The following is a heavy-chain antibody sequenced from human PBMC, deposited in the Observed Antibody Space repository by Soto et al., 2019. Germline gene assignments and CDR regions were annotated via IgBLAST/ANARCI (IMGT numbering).Heavy chain of an antibody. Sequence: GGSLRLSCAAAGFSFSTYTMSWVRRAPGKRLEWVSTISGSRGSPSYAESVLGRFTISRDNPKTMLYLQMNSLRAEDTDVYYCAKARRTTSNCYVPDYWGQGTLVTVSS. D-gene: IGHD4-4*01. CDR3: AKARRTTSNCYVPDY. J-gene: IGHJ4*02. V-gene: IGHV3-23*01. CDR2: ISGSRGSP. CDR1: GFSFSTYT.